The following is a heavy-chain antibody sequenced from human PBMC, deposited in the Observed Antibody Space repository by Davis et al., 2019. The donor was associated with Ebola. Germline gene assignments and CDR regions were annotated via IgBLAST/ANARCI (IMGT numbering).Heavy chain of an antibody. Sequence: ASVKVSCKASSSTFSNSGISWVRQAPGQGLEWMGWISANTGDTNYAQKFQARVTMTTDTSTRTAYMELRSLRSDDTAVYYCARGIFFGIVIYNFDSWGQGTLVTVSS. D-gene: IGHD3-3*01. V-gene: IGHV1-18*01. CDR3: ARGIFFGIVIYNFDS. J-gene: IGHJ5*01. CDR1: SSTFSNSG. CDR2: ISANTGDT.